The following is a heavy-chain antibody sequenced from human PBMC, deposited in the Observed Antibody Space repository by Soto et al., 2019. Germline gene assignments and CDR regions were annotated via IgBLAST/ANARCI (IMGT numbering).Heavy chain of an antibody. V-gene: IGHV4-34*01. CDR2: INHRGST. J-gene: IGHJ4*02. CDR3: ARGRDYDYLWGSYRPFDY. CDR1: GGSFSGYY. D-gene: IGHD3-16*02. Sequence: SETLSLTCAVYGGSFSGYYWSWIRQPPGKGLEWIGEINHRGSTNYNPSLKSRVTISVDMSKNQFSLNLSSVTAADTAVYYCARGRDYDYLWGSYRPFDYWGQGTLVTVYS.